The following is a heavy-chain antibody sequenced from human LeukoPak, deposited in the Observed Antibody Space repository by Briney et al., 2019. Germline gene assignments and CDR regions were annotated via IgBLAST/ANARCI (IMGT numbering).Heavy chain of an antibody. CDR1: GGSISSSNW. Sequence: SGTLSLTCAVSGGSISSSNWWGWVRQPPGKGLEWIGEIYHSGSTNYNPSLKSRVTISVDKSKNQFSLKLSSVTAADTAVYYCTRGAFWSGYGQFDYWGQGTLVTVSS. J-gene: IGHJ4*02. V-gene: IGHV4-4*02. CDR2: IYHSGST. CDR3: TRGAFWSGYGQFDY. D-gene: IGHD3-3*01.